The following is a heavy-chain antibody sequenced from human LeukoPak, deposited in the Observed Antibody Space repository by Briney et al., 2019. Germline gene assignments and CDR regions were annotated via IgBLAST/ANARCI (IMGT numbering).Heavy chain of an antibody. CDR2: ISYDGSNK. Sequence: GGSLRLSCAASGFTFSSYAMHWVRRAPGKGLEWVAVISYDGSNKYYADSVKGRFTISRDNSKNTLYLQMNSLRAEDTAVYYCARRESDDGMDVWGQGTTVTVSS. J-gene: IGHJ6*02. D-gene: IGHD3-10*01. V-gene: IGHV3-30-3*01. CDR3: ARRESDDGMDV. CDR1: GFTFSSYA.